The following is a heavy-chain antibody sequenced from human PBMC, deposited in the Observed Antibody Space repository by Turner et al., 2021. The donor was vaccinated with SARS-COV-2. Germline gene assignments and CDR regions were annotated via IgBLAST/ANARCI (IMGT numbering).Heavy chain of an antibody. D-gene: IGHD3-22*01. V-gene: IGHV4-39*01. CDR3: ARHDSRITNIIVVPRNWFDP. CDR1: GASIGSNRNY. Sequence: QLQLQESGPGLVKASETLSLTCTVSGASIGSNRNYWGWIRQPPGKGLEWIGSINYSGRTYYKSSLKSRVTISVDTSKNQISLKLSTVTAADTAKYYCARHDSRITNIIVVPRNWFDPWGQGTLVAVSS. J-gene: IGHJ5*02. CDR2: INYSGRT.